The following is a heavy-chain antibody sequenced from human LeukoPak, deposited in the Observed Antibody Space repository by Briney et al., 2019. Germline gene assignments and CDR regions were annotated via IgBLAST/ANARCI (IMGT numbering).Heavy chain of an antibody. Sequence: GGSLRLSCAAAGFTFSSYAMHWVRQAPGKGLEYVSAISSNGGSTYYGNSGKGRFTISRDNSKNTLYLQMGSLRAEDMAVYYCARGRRPYYYYYMDVWGKGTTVTVSS. V-gene: IGHV3-64*01. J-gene: IGHJ6*03. CDR2: ISSNGGST. CDR3: ARGRRPYYYYYMDV. CDR1: GFTFSSYA.